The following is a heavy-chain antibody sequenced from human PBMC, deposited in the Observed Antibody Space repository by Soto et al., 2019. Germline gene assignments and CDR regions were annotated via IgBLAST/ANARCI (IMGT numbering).Heavy chain of an antibody. CDR2: IYWDDAK. CDR3: ARESRRFFDC. J-gene: IGHJ4*02. Sequence: QITLKESGPTLVKPTQTLTLTCTFSGFSLSTTGVGVGWIRQPPGKALEWLAIIYWDDAKRYRPSLKSRLTITKDTSNNQVVLTMTNMDTVDTATYYCARESRRFFDCWGQGTLVTVSS. CDR1: GFSLSTTGVG. V-gene: IGHV2-5*02. D-gene: IGHD2-2*01.